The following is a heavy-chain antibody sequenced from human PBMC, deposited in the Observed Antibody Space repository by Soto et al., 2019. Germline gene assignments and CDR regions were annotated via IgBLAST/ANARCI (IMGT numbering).Heavy chain of an antibody. V-gene: IGHV3-23*01. CDR3: AKATRFVVVTAIENYYFDY. J-gene: IGHJ4*02. D-gene: IGHD2-21*02. CDR1: GFTFSSYA. Sequence: GGSLRLSCAASGFTFSSYAMSWVRQAPGKGLEWVSAISGSGGSTYYADSGKGRFTISRDNSKNTLYLQMNSLRAEDTAVYYCAKATRFVVVTAIENYYFDYWGQGTLVTVSS. CDR2: ISGSGGST.